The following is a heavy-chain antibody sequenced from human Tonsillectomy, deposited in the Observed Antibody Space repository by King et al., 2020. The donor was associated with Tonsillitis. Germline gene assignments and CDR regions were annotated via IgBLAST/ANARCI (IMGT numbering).Heavy chain of an antibody. V-gene: IGHV1-2*02. J-gene: IGHJ3*02. CDR2: INPHSGGI. D-gene: IGHD6-13*01. CDR3: SRGGRAAVAALDI. Sequence: LVQSGAEVKKPGASVKVSCKASGYTFTGNYMHWVRQAPGQGFEWMGWINPHSGGIKCAQKFQGRVTMTRDTSITTVYMELNSLTSDDTAIYFCSRGGRAAVAALDIWGQGTLITVSS. CDR1: GYTFTGNY.